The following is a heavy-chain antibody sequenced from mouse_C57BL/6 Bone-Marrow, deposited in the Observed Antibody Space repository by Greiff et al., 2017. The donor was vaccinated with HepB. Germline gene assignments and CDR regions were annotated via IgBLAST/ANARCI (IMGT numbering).Heavy chain of an antibody. V-gene: IGHV5-17*01. Sequence: EVKLQESGGGLVKPGGSLKLSCAASGFTFSDYGMHWVRQAPEKGLEWVAYISSGSSTIYYADTVKGRFTISRDNAKNTLFLQMTSLRSEDTAMYYCARITTVRDYFDYWGQGTTLTVSS. CDR2: ISSGSSTI. CDR3: ARITTVRDYFDY. CDR1: GFTFSDYG. J-gene: IGHJ2*01. D-gene: IGHD1-1*01.